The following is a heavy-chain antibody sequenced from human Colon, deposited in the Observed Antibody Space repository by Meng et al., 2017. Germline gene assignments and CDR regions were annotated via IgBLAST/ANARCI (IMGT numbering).Heavy chain of an antibody. V-gene: IGHV4-4*02. CDR1: GASITTRNW. J-gene: IGHJ4*02. CDR2: VFHTGGT. D-gene: IGHD3-16*01. CDR3: ARGGDWGFDY. Sequence: QVHLQGPGPGLVKPSETLSLTGAVSGASITTRNWWNWVRQAPGKGLEWIGDVFHTGGTSYNPSLESRLTISVDRSKNQFYLNLRSVTAADTATYYCARGGDWGFDYWGPGTLVTVSS.